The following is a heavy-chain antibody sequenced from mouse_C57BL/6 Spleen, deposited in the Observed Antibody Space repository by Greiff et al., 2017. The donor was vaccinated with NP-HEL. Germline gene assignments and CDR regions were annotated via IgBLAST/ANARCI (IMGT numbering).Heavy chain of an antibody. CDR1: GYTFTSYG. Sequence: QVQLKESGAELARPGASVKLSCKASGYTFTSYGISWVKQRTGQGLEWIGEIYPRSGNTYYNEKFKGKATLTADKSSSTAYMELRSLTSEDSAVYFCARNDYESLYFDYWGQGTTLTVSS. J-gene: IGHJ2*01. CDR3: ARNDYESLYFDY. CDR2: IYPRSGNT. D-gene: IGHD2-4*01. V-gene: IGHV1-81*01.